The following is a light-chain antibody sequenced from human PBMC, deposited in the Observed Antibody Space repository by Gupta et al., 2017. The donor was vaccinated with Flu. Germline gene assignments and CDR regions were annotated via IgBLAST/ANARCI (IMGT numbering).Light chain of an antibody. J-gene: IGLJ2*01. CDR2: DDT. Sequence: GNNIGRKSVHWYQHRAGQAPVLVVYDDTDRPSGIPARFSGSNSGNTATLTIVRVEVGDEADYYCQVWDSSSDHPVIFGGGTKLAVL. V-gene: IGLV3-21*02. CDR1: NIGRKS. CDR3: QVWDSSSDHPVI.